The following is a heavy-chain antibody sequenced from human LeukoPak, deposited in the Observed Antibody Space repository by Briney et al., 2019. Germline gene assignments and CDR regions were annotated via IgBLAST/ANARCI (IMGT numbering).Heavy chain of an antibody. CDR3: ARHHYPPPNWFDP. CDR2: INHSGST. D-gene: IGHD3-10*01. CDR1: GGSFSGYY. V-gene: IGHV4-34*01. Sequence: SETLSLTCAVYGGSFSGYYWSWIRQPPGKGLEWIGEINHSGSTNYNPSLKSRVTISVDTSKNQFSLKLSSVTAADTAVYYCARHHYPPPNWFDPWGQGTLVTVSS. J-gene: IGHJ5*02.